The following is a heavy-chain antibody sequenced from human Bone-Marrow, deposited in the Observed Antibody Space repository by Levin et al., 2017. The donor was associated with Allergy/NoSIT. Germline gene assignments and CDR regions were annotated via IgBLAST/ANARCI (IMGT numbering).Heavy chain of an antibody. CDR1: GFTFSSYA. V-gene: IGHV3-30*04. J-gene: IGHJ4*02. D-gene: IGHD2-15*01. CDR2: ISYDGSNK. Sequence: GGSLRLSCAASGFTFSSYAMHWVRQAPGKGLEWVAVISYDGSNKYYADSVKGRFTISRDNSKNTLYLQMNSLRAEDTAVYYCAREDDLGSTLDYWGQGTLVTVSS. CDR3: AREDDLGSTLDY.